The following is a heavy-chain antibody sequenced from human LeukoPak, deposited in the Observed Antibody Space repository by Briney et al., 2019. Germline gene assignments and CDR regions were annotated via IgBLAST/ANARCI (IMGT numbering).Heavy chain of an antibody. D-gene: IGHD4-17*01. CDR3: ARYATVTTSAFDI. CDR1: GGSMSSYY. J-gene: IGHJ3*02. V-gene: IGHV4-59*08. Sequence: SETLSLTCTVSGGSMSSYYWSWIRQPPGKGLEWIGYIYYSGSTNYNPSLKSRVTISVDTSKNQFSLKLSSVTAADTAVYYCARYATVTTSAFDIWGQGTIVTVSS. CDR2: IYYSGST.